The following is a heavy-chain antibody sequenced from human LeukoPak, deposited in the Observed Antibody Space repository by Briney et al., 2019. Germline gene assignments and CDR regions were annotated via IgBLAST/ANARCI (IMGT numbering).Heavy chain of an antibody. J-gene: IGHJ4*02. CDR1: GFTFSSYA. Sequence: GGSLRLSCAASGFTFSSYAMSWVRQAPGKGLEWVANIKQDGSEKYYVDSVKGRFTISRDNAKNSLYLQMNSLRAEDTALYYCAKDKVFGGELDYWGQGTLVTVSS. V-gene: IGHV3-7*03. D-gene: IGHD3-10*01. CDR3: AKDKVFGGELDY. CDR2: IKQDGSEK.